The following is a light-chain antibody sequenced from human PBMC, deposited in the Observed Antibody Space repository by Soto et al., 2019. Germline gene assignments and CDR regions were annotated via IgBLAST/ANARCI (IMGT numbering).Light chain of an antibody. CDR3: SSYSSTTTPFV. Sequence: QSVLTQPASVSGSPGQSITVSCTGTSSDIGVYNYVSWYQQHPGKAPKLMISEVSYQPSGVSNRFSGSKSGNTASLTISGLQAEDEADYSCSSYSSTTTPFVFGTGTKVTVL. V-gene: IGLV2-14*01. CDR2: EVS. CDR1: SSDIGVYNY. J-gene: IGLJ1*01.